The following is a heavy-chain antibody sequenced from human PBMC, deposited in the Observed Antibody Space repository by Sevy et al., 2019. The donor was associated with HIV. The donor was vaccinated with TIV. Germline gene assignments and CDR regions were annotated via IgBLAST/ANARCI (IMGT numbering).Heavy chain of an antibody. Sequence: ASVKVSCKVSGYTLTELSMHWVRQAPGKGLEWMGSFDPEDGVTIYAQKFQGRVTMTDDTSTDTAYMELSSLRSEDTAVYYCATSRDYYERSCSNFDFWGQGTLVTVSS. J-gene: IGHJ4*02. V-gene: IGHV1-24*01. CDR1: GYTLTELS. D-gene: IGHD3-22*01. CDR3: ATSRDYYERSCSNFDF. CDR2: FDPEDGVT.